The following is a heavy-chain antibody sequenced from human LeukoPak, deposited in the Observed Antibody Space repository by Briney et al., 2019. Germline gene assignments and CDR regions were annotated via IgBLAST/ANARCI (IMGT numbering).Heavy chain of an antibody. CDR3: ARLGWGGYCSGGSCYSFPTSYYFDY. D-gene: IGHD2-15*01. CDR1: GYSFTNYW. V-gene: IGHV5-51*01. CDR2: IYPGDSDT. J-gene: IGHJ4*02. Sequence: GESLKISCKGSGYSFTNYWIGWVRQMPGKGLEWMGIIYPGDSDTRYSPSFQGQVTISADKSISTAYLQWSSLKASDTAMYYCARLGWGGYCSGGSCYSFPTSYYFDYWGQGTLVTVSS.